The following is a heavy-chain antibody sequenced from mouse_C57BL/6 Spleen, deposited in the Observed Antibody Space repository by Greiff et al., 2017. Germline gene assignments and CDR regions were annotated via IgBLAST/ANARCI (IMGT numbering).Heavy chain of an antibody. D-gene: IGHD2-12*01. J-gene: IGHJ2*01. V-gene: IGHV5-16*01. CDR2: INYDGSST. CDR3: ARVTTNFDY. Sequence: EVQRVESEGGLVQPGSSMKLSCTASGFTFSDYYMAWVRQVPEKGLEWVANINYDGSSTYYLDSLKSRFIISRDNAKNILYLQMSSLKSEDTATYYCARVTTNFDYWGQGTTLTVSS. CDR1: GFTFSDYY.